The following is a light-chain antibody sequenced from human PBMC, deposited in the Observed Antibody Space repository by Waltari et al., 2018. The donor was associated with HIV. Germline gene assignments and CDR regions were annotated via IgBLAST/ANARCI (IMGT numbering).Light chain of an antibody. J-gene: IGLJ2*01. CDR1: SLRTYS. CDR3: NSRDSSGNLVV. V-gene: IGLV3-19*01. CDR2: GNN. Sequence: SSELTQAPAVSVALGQTVRITCHGDSLRTYSATWYRQKPGQAPVLVVYGNNNRPSGIPDRFSGSSSGDTASLTITATQAEDEADYYCNSRDSSGNLVVFGGGTKLTVL.